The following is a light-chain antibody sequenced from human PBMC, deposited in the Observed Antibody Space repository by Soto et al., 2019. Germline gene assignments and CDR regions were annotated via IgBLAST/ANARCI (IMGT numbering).Light chain of an antibody. Sequence: EILMTQSPATLSVPPGERATLSCRASQSVSSNLAWYQQRPGQAPRLLIYGASTGATGFPARFSGSGSGTEFTLTISSLQSEDFAVYYCQQYNNWPLTFGGGTKVEI. V-gene: IGKV3-15*01. CDR3: QQYNNWPLT. CDR2: GAS. J-gene: IGKJ4*01. CDR1: QSVSSN.